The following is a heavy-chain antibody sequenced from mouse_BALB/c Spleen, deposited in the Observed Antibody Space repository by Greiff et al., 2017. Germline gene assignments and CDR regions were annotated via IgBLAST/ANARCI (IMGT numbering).Heavy chain of an antibody. CDR3: ARGGMITTVDY. V-gene: IGHV1-7*01. J-gene: IGHJ2*01. CDR1: GYTFTSYW. Sequence: QVQLQQSGAELAKPGASVKMSCKASGYTFTSYWMHWVKQRPGQGLEWIGYINPSTGYTEYNQKFKDKATLTADKSSSTAYMQLSSLTSEDSAVYYCARGGMITTVDYWGQGTTLTVSS. CDR2: INPSTGYT. D-gene: IGHD2-4*01.